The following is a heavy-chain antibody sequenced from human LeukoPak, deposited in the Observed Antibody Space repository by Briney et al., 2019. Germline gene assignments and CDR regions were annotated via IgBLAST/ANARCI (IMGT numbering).Heavy chain of an antibody. CDR3: ARGRANWGQYYFDY. D-gene: IGHD7-27*01. CDR2: INHSGST. Sequence: SETLSLTCAVYGGSFSGYYWSWIRQPPGKGLEWIGEINHSGSTNYNPSLKSRVTISVDTSKNQFSLKLSSVTVADTAVYYCARGRANWGQYYFDYWGQGTLVTVSS. CDR1: GGSFSGYY. V-gene: IGHV4-34*01. J-gene: IGHJ4*02.